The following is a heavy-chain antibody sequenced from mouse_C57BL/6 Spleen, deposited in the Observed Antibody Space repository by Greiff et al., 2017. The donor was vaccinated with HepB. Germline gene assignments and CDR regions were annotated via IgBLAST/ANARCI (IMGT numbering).Heavy chain of an antibody. D-gene: IGHD1-1*02. Sequence: EVKLMESGPGLVKPSQSLSLTCSVTGYSITSGYYWNWIRQFPGNKLEWMGYISYDGSNNYNPSLKNRISITRDTSKNQFFLKLNSVTTEDTATYYCARQDYGRSWFAYWGQGTLVTVSA. CDR1: GYSITSGYY. J-gene: IGHJ3*01. V-gene: IGHV3-6*01. CDR2: ISYDGSN. CDR3: ARQDYGRSWFAY.